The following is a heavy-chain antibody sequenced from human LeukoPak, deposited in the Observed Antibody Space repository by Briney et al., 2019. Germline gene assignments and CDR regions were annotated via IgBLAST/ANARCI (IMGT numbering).Heavy chain of an antibody. J-gene: IGHJ4*02. V-gene: IGHV5-10-1*01. D-gene: IGHD3-3*01. Sequence: GESLKISCKGSGYSFNTYWIGWVRQMPGKGLEWMGRIDPSDSYTNYSPSFQGHVTISTDKSINTAYLQWSSLKASDTAMYYCARQIASIGYYEDYWGQGTLVTVSS. CDR1: GYSFNTYW. CDR2: IDPSDSYT. CDR3: ARQIASIGYYEDY.